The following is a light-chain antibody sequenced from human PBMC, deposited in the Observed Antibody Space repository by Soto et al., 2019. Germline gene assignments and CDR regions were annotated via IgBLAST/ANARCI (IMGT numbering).Light chain of an antibody. CDR3: SSFTRIVGL. CDR2: DVS. Sequence: QSALTQPASVSGSPGQTITISCTGAVSEVAGYTYVSWYQQHPDKGPKVIIYDVSNRPLGVSNRFSGSKSGTTASLTISGLQAEDEADYYCSSFTRIVGLFGGGTKLTVL. V-gene: IGLV2-14*03. CDR1: VSEVAGYTY. J-gene: IGLJ2*01.